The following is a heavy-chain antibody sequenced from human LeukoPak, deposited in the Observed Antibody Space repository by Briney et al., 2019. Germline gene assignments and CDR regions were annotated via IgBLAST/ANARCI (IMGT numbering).Heavy chain of an antibody. CDR2: IYHSGST. CDR3: ARSSGYRMRNDY. J-gene: IGHJ4*02. V-gene: IGHV4-38-2*02. Sequence: PSETLSLTCTVSGYSISSGYYWGWIRQPPGKGLEWIGSIYHSGSTYYNPSLKSRVTISVDTSKNQFSLKLSSVTAADTAVYYCARSSGYRMRNDYWGQGTLVTVSS. D-gene: IGHD3-22*01. CDR1: GYSISSGYY.